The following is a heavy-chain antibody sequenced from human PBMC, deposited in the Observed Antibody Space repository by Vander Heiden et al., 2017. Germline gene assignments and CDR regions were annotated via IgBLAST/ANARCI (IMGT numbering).Heavy chain of an antibody. J-gene: IGHJ6*02. CDR3: ARASITMVRGVLYGMDV. V-gene: IGHV3-7*01. Sequence: VQLVESGGGLVQPGGSLRLSCAASGFTFSSYWMSWVRQAPGKGLEWVANIKQDGSEKHYVDSVKGRFTISRDNAKNSLYLQMNSLRAEDTAVYYCARASITMVRGVLYGMDVWGQGTTVTVSS. CDR2: IKQDGSEK. CDR1: GFTFSSYW. D-gene: IGHD3-10*01.